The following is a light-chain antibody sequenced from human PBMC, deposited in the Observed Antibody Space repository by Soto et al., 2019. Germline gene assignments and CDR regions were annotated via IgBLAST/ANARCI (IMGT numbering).Light chain of an antibody. V-gene: IGLV2-14*01. CDR2: DVS. Sequence: QTVVTQPASVSGSPGQSITISCTGTSSDVGGHNYVSWYQQHPGKAPKFMIYDVSNRPSGVSNRFSGSKSGNTASLTISGLQAEDEADYYCSSYTSSSTLVFGGGTKLTVL. J-gene: IGLJ2*01. CDR1: SSDVGGHNY. CDR3: SSYTSSSTLV.